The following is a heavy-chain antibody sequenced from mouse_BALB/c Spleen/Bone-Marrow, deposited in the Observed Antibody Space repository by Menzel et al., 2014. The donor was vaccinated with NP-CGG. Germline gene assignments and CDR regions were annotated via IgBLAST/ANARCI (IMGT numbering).Heavy chain of an antibody. CDR3: AREKIYGNFLWSADV. D-gene: IGHD2-1*01. CDR1: GYTFTSSW. J-gene: IGHJ1*01. CDR2: IHPNSGNT. V-gene: IGHV1S130*01. Sequence: VQLQQSGSVLVRPGASVKLSCKASGYTFTSSWMHWAKQRPGQGLEWIGEIHPNSGNTNYNEKFKGKATLTVDTSSSTAYVDLSSLTSEDSAVYYCAREKIYGNFLWSADVWGAGPTVTVSS.